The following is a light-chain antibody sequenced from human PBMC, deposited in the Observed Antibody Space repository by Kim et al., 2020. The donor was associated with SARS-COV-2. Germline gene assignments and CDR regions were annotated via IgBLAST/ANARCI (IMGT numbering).Light chain of an antibody. V-gene: IGLV3-27*01. Sequence: SYELTQPSSVSVSPGQTARITCSGNVLAKKYARWFQQKPGQAPVLVIYKDSERPSGIPERFSGSSSGTTVTLTISGAQFEDEADYYCYSAADNMGVFGGGTQLTVL. CDR1: VLAKKY. CDR3: YSAADNMGV. J-gene: IGLJ2*01. CDR2: KDS.